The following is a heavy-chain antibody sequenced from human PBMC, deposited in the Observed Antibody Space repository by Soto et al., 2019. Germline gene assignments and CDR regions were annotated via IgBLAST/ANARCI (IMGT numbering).Heavy chain of an antibody. V-gene: IGHV3-74*03. CDR1: GLTFRSYW. D-gene: IGHD2-15*01. CDR2: INTDGSVA. CDR3: S. J-gene: IGHJ4*02. Sequence: EVQLVESGGGLVQPGESLRLSCAASGLTFRSYWMHWVRQAPGKGLVWVSRINTDGSVAMYVDSVKGRFTISRDNAKNTLFLRMNNCVRDMQLWRLDSWGQGTLVTVSS.